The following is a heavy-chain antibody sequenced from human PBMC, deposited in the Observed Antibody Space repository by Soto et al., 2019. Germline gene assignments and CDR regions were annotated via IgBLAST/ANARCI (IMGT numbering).Heavy chain of an antibody. Sequence: QVQLVQSGAELKKPGPSVKVSCKASGYTFSKYDMNWVRQATGQGPEWIGWVNPNNGDTGYAQKFQGRVTLTTGISTTPAYMELTSLRSEDTGIYYCAKVSRQGSAIDFDYWGQGTLITVSS. V-gene: IGHV1-8*01. CDR2: VNPNNGDT. CDR1: GYTFSKYD. J-gene: IGHJ4*02. D-gene: IGHD3-10*01. CDR3: AKVSRQGSAIDFDY.